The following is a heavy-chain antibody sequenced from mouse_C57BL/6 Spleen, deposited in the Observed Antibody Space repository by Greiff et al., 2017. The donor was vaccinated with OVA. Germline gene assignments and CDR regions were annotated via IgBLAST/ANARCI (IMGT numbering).Heavy chain of an antibody. D-gene: IGHD1-1*01. Sequence: QVQLQQSGPELVKPGASVKISCKASGYAFSSSWMNWVKQRPGKGLEWIGRIYPGDGDTNYNGKFKGKATLTADKSSSTAYMQLSSLTSEDSAVYFCSFITTADWYFDVWGTGTTVTVSS. V-gene: IGHV1-82*01. CDR2: IYPGDGDT. CDR3: SFITTADWYFDV. J-gene: IGHJ1*03. CDR1: GYAFSSSW.